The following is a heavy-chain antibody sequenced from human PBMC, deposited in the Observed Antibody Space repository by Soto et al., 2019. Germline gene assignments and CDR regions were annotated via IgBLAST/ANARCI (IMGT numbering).Heavy chain of an antibody. J-gene: IGHJ5*02. CDR3: AIQPAP. Sequence: EVQLVESGGGLVQPGAPLRLSCAASGFSFSSHWMSWVRQVPGKGLEWLANISPDGSQKFYVDSVKGRFTISRDNTKNSLYLQIDSLRAEDTAVYYCAIQPAPWGQGTLVIVSS. V-gene: IGHV3-7*01. CDR1: GFSFSSHW. CDR2: ISPDGSQK.